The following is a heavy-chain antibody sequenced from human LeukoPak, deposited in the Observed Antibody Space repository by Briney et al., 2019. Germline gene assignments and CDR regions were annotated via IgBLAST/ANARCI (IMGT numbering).Heavy chain of an antibody. CDR3: ARDWGIAAADYDWFDP. J-gene: IGHJ5*02. CDR1: GGSISSYY. CDR2: IYTSGST. D-gene: IGHD6-13*01. Sequence: PSETLSLTCTVSGGSISSYYWSWIRQPAGKGPEWIGRIYTSGSTNYNPSLKSRVTMSVDTSKNQFSLKLSSVTAADTAVYYCARDWGIAAADYDWFDPWGQGTLVTVSS. V-gene: IGHV4-4*07.